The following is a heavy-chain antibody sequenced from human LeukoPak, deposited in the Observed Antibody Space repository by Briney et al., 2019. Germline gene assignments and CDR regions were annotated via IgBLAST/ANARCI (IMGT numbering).Heavy chain of an antibody. J-gene: IGHJ2*01. Sequence: SETLSLTCTVSGGSISSSSYYWGWIRQPPGKGLEWIGSIYYSGSTYYNPSLKSRVTISVDTSKNQFSLKLSSVTAADTAVYYCARPRYISDNWYFDLWGRGTLVTVSS. CDR2: IYYSGST. CDR1: GGSISSSSYY. CDR3: ARPRYISDNWYFDL. V-gene: IGHV4-39*01. D-gene: IGHD6-25*01.